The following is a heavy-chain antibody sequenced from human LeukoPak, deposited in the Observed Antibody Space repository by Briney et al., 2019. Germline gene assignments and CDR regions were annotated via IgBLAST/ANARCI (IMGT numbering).Heavy chain of an antibody. CDR3: ARDPSEYYYDSSGPFDY. CDR2: IIPILGIA. J-gene: IGHJ4*02. Sequence: SVKVSCKASGGTFSSYAISWVRQAPGQGLEWMGRIIPILGIANYAQKFQGRVTITADKSTSTAYMELSSLRSEDTAVYYCARDPSEYYYDSSGPFDYWGQGTLVTVSS. CDR1: GGTFSSYA. V-gene: IGHV1-69*04. D-gene: IGHD3-22*01.